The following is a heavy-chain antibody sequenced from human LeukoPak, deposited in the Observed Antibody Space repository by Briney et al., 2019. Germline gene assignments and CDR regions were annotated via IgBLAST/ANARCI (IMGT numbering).Heavy chain of an antibody. CDR3: ARKYSDFWSGYSKKNWFDP. CDR2: ISSYNGNT. J-gene: IGHJ5*02. Sequence: ASVKVSCKASGYTFTSYGISWVRRAPGQGLEWMGWISSYNGNTNYAQKFKGRVTITADKSTSTAYMELSSLRSEDTAVYYCARKYSDFWSGYSKKNWFDPWGQGTLVTVSS. D-gene: IGHD3-3*01. V-gene: IGHV1-18*01. CDR1: GYTFTSYG.